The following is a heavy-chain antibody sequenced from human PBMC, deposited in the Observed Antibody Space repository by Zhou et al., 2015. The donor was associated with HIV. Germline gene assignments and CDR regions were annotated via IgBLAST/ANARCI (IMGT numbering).Heavy chain of an antibody. Sequence: QVQLVQSGAEVKKPGASVKVSCKASGYTFTGHYMHWVRQAPGQGFEWMGRINPNNGGTIYAQKFQGRVTMTRDTSISTAYMELSRLTSDDTAVYYCAREVYDFNYYYYYMDVWGERDHGHRLL. J-gene: IGHJ6*03. CDR3: AREVYDFNYYYYYMDV. D-gene: IGHD3-3*01. CDR1: GYTFTGHY. CDR2: INPNNGGT. V-gene: IGHV1-2*06.